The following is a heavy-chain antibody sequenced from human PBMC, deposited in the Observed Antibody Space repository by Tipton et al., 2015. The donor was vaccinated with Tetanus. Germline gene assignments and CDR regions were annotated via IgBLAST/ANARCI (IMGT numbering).Heavy chain of an antibody. J-gene: IGHJ4*02. V-gene: IGHV3-23*01. CDR3: AKDSVVRGVTGSYYFDY. Sequence: GSLRLSCAASGFTFSSYWMSWVRQAPGKGLEWVSAISGSGGSTYYADSVKGRFTISRDNSKNTLYLQMNSLRAEDTAVYYCAKDSVVRGVTGSYYFDYWGQGTLVTVSS. D-gene: IGHD3-10*01. CDR2: ISGSGGST. CDR1: GFTFSSYW.